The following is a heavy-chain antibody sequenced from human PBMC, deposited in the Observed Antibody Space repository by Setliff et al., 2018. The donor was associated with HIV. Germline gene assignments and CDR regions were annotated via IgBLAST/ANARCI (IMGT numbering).Heavy chain of an antibody. J-gene: IGHJ4*02. V-gene: IGHV3-30*18. CDR2: ISYDGSSK. CDR3: VKGRSGYYHW. Sequence: GESLKISCAASGFTFSSYGMHWVRQAPGKGLEWVAVISYDGSSKYYADSVKGRFTISRDNSKNTLYLQMSGLRPEDTALYYCVKGRSGYYHWWGQGTLVTAPQ. CDR1: GFTFSSYG. D-gene: IGHD5-12*01.